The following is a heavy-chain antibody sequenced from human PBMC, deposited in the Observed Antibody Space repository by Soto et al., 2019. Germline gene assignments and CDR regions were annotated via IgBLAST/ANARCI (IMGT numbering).Heavy chain of an antibody. J-gene: IGHJ5*02. CDR2: IIPIFGTA. D-gene: IGHD5-18*01. CDR3: ARLGTARAFDP. Sequence: VASVKVSCKASGDTFSSYAISWVRQAPGQGLEWMGGIIPIFGTANYAQKFQGRVTITADESTSTAYMELSSLRSEGTAVYYCARLGTARAFDPWGQGTLVTVSS. V-gene: IGHV1-69*13. CDR1: GDTFSSYA.